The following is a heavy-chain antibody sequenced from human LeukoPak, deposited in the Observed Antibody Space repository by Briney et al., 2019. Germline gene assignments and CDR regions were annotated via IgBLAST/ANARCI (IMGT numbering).Heavy chain of an antibody. CDR3: ARLVVVVAATREYYFDY. Sequence: GGSLRLSCAASGFTFSSYSMNWVRQAPGKGLEWVSSISSSSSYIYYADSVKGRFTISRDNAKNSLYLQMNSLRAEDTAVYYCARLVVVVAATREYYFDYWGQGTLVTVSS. V-gene: IGHV3-21*01. CDR2: ISSSSSYI. J-gene: IGHJ4*02. CDR1: GFTFSSYS. D-gene: IGHD2-15*01.